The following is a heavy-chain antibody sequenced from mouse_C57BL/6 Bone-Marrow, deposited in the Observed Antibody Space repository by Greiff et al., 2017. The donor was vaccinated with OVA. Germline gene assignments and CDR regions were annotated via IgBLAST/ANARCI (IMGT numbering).Heavy chain of an antibody. D-gene: IGHD1-1*01. V-gene: IGHV7-3*01. CDR1: GFTFTDYY. J-gene: IGHJ4*01. Sequence: EVQGVESGGGLVQPGGSLSLSCAASGFTFTDYYMSWVRQPPGKALEWLVFIRNKANGSTTEYSASVKGRFTISRDNSQSILYLQMNALRAEDSATYYCASHYYGSTWSMDYWGQGTSVTVSS. CDR2: IRNKANGSTT. CDR3: ASHYYGSTWSMDY.